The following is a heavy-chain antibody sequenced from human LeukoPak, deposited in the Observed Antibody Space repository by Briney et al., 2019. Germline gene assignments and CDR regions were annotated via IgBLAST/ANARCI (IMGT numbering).Heavy chain of an antibody. V-gene: IGHV3-30*02. CDR3: ANYYGSGSPPYYYYMDV. J-gene: IGHJ6*03. D-gene: IGHD3-10*01. CDR2: MNYDGSNK. CDR1: GFTFSNYS. Sequence: GGSLTLSCAASGFTFSNYSMHWVRLAPRTGMGRESFMNYDGSNKWYADSVKGRFTISRDNSKNTLYLQMNSLRAEDTAVYYCANYYGSGSPPYYYYMDVWGKGTTVTVSS.